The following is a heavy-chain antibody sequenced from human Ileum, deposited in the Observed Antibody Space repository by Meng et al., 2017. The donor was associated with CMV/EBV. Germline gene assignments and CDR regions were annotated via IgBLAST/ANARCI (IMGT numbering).Heavy chain of an antibody. D-gene: IGHD2-2*01. V-gene: IGHV1-2*02. CDR3: ATSLVVPGSGFDP. CDR2: INPNSGGT. Sequence: CNASGSTFTGYYMHWVRQAPGQGLEWMGLINPNSGGTNYAQKFQGRVTMTRDTSISTAYMELSRLRSDDTAVYYCATSLVVPGSGFDPWGQGTLVTVSS. J-gene: IGHJ5*02. CDR1: GSTFTGYY.